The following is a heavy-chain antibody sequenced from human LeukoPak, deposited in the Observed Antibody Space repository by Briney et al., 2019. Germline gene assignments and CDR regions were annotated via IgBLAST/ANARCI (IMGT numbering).Heavy chain of an antibody. CDR2: ISTYNGNT. Sequence: APVKVSCKASGYTFTSYGISWVRQAPGQGLEWMGWISTYNGNTNYAQKLQGRVTMTTDTSTSTAYMELRSLRSDDTAVYYCARVRWDLPYYYNYYGLDVWGQGTTVTVSS. CDR1: GYTFTSYG. V-gene: IGHV1-18*01. J-gene: IGHJ6*02. CDR3: ARVRWDLPYYYNYYGLDV. D-gene: IGHD1-26*01.